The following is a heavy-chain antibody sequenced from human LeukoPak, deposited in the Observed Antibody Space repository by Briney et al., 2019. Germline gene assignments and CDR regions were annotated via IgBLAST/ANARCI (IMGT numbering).Heavy chain of an antibody. Sequence: GGSLRLSCAASGFTVSNNYMSWVRRAPGRGLEWVSIIYRGGSTYYTDSVKGRFTISRDNAKNTLYLQMNSLRAEDTAVYYCARDLRREEFDYWGQGTLVTVSS. CDR1: GFTVSNNY. D-gene: IGHD1-26*01. CDR3: ARDLRREEFDY. J-gene: IGHJ4*02. CDR2: IYRGGST. V-gene: IGHV3-66*01.